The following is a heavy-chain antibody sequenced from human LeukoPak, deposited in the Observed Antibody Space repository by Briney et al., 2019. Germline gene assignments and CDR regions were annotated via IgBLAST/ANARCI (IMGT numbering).Heavy chain of an antibody. CDR2: ISGSGGST. Sequence: GGSLRLSCAASGFTFSSYAMSWVRQAPGKGLEWVSAISGSGGSTYSADSVKGRFTIPRDNSKNTLYLQMNSLRAEDTAVYYCAKDYEDTATYIDYWGQGTLVTVSS. D-gene: IGHD5-18*01. V-gene: IGHV3-23*01. CDR3: AKDYEDTATYIDY. CDR1: GFTFSSYA. J-gene: IGHJ4*02.